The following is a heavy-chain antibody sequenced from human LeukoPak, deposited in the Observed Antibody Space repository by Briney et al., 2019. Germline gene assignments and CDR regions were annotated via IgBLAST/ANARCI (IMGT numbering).Heavy chain of an antibody. CDR2: TYTSGST. J-gene: IGHJ6*02. D-gene: IGHD3-10*01. CDR1: GGSISSYY. CDR3: AKLDYYGSGNRYYYGMDV. V-gene: IGHV4-4*09. Sequence: SETLSLTCTVSGGSISSYYWSWIRQPPGKGLEWIGYTYTSGSTNYNPYLKSRVTISVDTSKNQFSLKLSSVTAADTAVYYCAKLDYYGSGNRYYYGMDVWGQGTTVTVSS.